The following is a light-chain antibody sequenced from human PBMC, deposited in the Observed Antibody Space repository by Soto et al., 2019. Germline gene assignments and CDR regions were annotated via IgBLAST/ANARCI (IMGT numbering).Light chain of an antibody. CDR3: QQYNNWPRT. CDR2: GAS. Sequence: EIVMTQSPATLSVSPGERATLSCRASPSVSSNLAWYQQKPGQAPRLLIYGASTRATGIPARFSGSGSGTEFTLTISSLQSEDFAVYYCQQYNNWPRTFGQGTNVEIK. J-gene: IGKJ1*01. V-gene: IGKV3-15*01. CDR1: PSVSSN.